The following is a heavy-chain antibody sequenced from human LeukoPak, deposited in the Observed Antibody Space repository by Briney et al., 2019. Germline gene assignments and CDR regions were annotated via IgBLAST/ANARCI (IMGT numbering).Heavy chain of an antibody. CDR2: ISGGGDYT. CDR1: GFTFRSYA. V-gene: IGHV3-23*01. D-gene: IGHD6-19*01. J-gene: IGHJ4*02. Sequence: GESLRLSCAASGFTFRSYAMSWVRQAPGKGLEWVSAISGGGDYTYYADSVKGRFTISRDNSKNTLYQQMNSLRAEDTAVYYCAKGSAVADIYFDYWGQGTLVTVSS. CDR3: AKGSAVADIYFDY.